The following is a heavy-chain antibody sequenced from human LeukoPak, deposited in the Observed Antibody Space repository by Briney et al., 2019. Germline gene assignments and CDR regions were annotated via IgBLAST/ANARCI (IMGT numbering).Heavy chain of an antibody. J-gene: IGHJ4*02. Sequence: ASVTVSCKASGYTFTNYGISWVRQAPGQGLEWMGWISAYNGDTKSAQKVQGRVTMTTDTSTSTAYMELRSLRSDDTAVYYCARVGEQHLDYYFDYWGQGTLVTVSS. CDR2: ISAYNGDT. CDR3: ARVGEQHLDYYFDY. CDR1: GYTFTNYG. V-gene: IGHV1-18*01. D-gene: IGHD6-13*01.